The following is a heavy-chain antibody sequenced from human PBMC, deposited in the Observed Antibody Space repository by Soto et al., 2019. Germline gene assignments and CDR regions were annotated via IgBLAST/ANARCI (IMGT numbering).Heavy chain of an antibody. CDR1: GFTFSSYW. D-gene: IGHD3-22*01. J-gene: IGHJ5*02. CDR3: AREARSYYDSSGYYYVNNWFDP. CDR2: IKQDGSEK. V-gene: IGHV3-7*01. Sequence: GSLRLSCAASGFTFSSYWMSWVRQAPGKGLEWVANIKQDGSEKYYVDSVKGRFTISRDNAKNSLYLQMNSLRAEDTAVYYCAREARSYYDSSGYYYVNNWFDPWGQGTLVTVSS.